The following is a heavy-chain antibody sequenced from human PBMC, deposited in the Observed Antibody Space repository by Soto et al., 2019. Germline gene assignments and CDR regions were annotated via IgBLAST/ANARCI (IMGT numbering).Heavy chain of an antibody. V-gene: IGHV4-4*07. J-gene: IGHJ4*02. CDR1: GRSMISYY. Sequence: SETLSLTCNVSGRSMISYYWSWIRQPAGKGLEWIGRIYTGGNTNYNPSLKSRVTMSVDTSKSQFSLSLTSVTAADTAVYYCAREGDDRHFFFDSWGQGTLVTVS. D-gene: IGHD3-3*02. CDR3: AREGDDRHFFFDS. CDR2: IYTGGNT.